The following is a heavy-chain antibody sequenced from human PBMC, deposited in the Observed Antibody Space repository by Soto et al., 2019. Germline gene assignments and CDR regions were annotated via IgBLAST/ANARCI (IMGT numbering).Heavy chain of an antibody. D-gene: IGHD2-21*02. CDR2: TSGSGRRT. J-gene: IGHJ2*01. Sequence: EVQLVESGDALVQPGGSLRVSCEGSGFTFSTYGMHWVRQAPGKGLEFVSSTSGSGRRTSYADSVKCRFIISRDNSKNTLYLQMGSLRMEDTGVYYCAGGRGDCENWNFDLWGRGSLVTVSS. V-gene: IGHV3-64*02. CDR1: GFTFSTYG. CDR3: AGGRGDCENWNFDL.